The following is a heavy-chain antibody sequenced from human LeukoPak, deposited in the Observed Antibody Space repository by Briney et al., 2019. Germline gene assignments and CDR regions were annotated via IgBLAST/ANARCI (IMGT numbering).Heavy chain of an antibody. CDR1: GFTFSTYA. Sequence: GGSLRLSCAASGFTFSTYAMHWVRQAPGKGLEYVSAIGTNGVNTYYADSVRGRFTISRDNSKNTLFLQMGSLRADDMAVYYCARWGSTSCYDYWGQGTLVTVSS. V-gene: IGHV3-64*02. D-gene: IGHD2-2*01. CDR3: ARWGSTSCYDY. CDR2: IGTNGVNT. J-gene: IGHJ4*02.